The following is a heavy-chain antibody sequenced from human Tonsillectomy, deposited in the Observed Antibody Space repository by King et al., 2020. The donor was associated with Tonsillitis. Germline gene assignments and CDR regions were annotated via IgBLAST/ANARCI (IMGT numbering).Heavy chain of an antibody. CDR2: ISRDGSSE. CDR1: GFAFSSFS. J-gene: IGHJ4*02. V-gene: IGHV3-30*04. CDR3: ASNIIAAGDTNFDY. D-gene: IGHD6-13*01. Sequence: SVGCVVPPGPSLRLSCAASGFAFSSFSMHWVRQAPGKGLEWVAVISRDGSSEYYADSVKGRFTISRDNSKNTLYLHMNTLTSADAAVYYCASNIIAAGDTNFDYWGQGTLVTVSS.